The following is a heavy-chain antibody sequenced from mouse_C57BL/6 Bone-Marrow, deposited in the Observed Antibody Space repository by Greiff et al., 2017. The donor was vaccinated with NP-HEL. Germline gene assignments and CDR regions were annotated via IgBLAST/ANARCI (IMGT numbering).Heavy chain of an antibody. CDR3: ARPITTVVAHYAMDY. J-gene: IGHJ4*01. CDR1: GYSITSGYY. V-gene: IGHV3-6*01. Sequence: VQLQESGPGLVKPSQSLSLTCSVTGYSITSGYYWNWIRQFPGNKLEWMGYISYDGSNNYNPSLKNRISITRDTSKNQCFLKLNSVTTEDTATYYCARPITTVVAHYAMDYWGQGTSVTVSS. CDR2: ISYDGSN. D-gene: IGHD1-1*01.